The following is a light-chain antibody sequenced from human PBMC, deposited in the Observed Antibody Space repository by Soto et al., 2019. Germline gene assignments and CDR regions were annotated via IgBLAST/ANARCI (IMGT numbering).Light chain of an antibody. CDR2: EGS. V-gene: IGLV2-23*01. J-gene: IGLJ2*01. CDR3: CSYAIGTTVL. CDR1: SSDVGNNNL. Sequence: QSALTQPASVSGSPGQSITISCTGTSSDVGNNNLVSWYQQHPGKAPKLMVFEGSKRPSGVSNRFSGSKSGNTASLTISGLQAEDEADFYCCSYAIGTTVLFGGGTKVTVL.